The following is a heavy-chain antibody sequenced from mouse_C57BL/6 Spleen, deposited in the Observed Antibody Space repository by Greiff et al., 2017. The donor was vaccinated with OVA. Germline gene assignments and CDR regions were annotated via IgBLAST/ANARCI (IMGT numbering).Heavy chain of an antibody. CDR2: IDPSDSET. J-gene: IGHJ4*01. Sequence: QVQLQQPGAELVRPGSSVKLSCKASGYTFTSYWMHWVKQRPIQGLEWIGNIDPSDSETHYNQKFKDKATLTADKSSSTVYMELSRLTSEDSAVYFCARHEDYDYDGYAMDYWGQGTSVTVSS. D-gene: IGHD2-4*01. V-gene: IGHV1-52*01. CDR3: ARHEDYDYDGYAMDY. CDR1: GYTFTSYW.